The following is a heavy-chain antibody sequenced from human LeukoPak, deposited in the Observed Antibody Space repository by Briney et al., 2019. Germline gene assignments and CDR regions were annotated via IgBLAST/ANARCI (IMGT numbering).Heavy chain of an antibody. Sequence: GASVKVSCKASGGTFSNYAISWVRQAPGQGLEWMGGIIPVFDTTNYAQKFQGRVTITADESTSTAYMELSSLRSEDTALYYCAKTIVGGTRVYYYYGMDVWGQGTTVTVSS. J-gene: IGHJ6*02. CDR3: AKTIVGGTRVYYYYGMDV. D-gene: IGHD1-26*01. CDR2: IIPVFDTT. V-gene: IGHV1-69*13. CDR1: GGTFSNYA.